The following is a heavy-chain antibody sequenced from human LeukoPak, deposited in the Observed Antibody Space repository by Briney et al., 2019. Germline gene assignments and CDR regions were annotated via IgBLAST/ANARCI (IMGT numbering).Heavy chain of an antibody. D-gene: IGHD3-9*01. J-gene: IGHJ5*02. V-gene: IGHV1-69*01. CDR2: IIPFFGTA. CDR3: AREYLTGYYPVGLNWFDP. CDR1: GDTFSSYV. Sequence: SVNVSYKASGDTFSSYVISWVRQAPGQRLEWMGGIIPFFGTANYAQKFQGRVTITADESTSTAYMELSSLRSEDTAVYYCAREYLTGYYPVGLNWFDPWGQGTLVTVSS.